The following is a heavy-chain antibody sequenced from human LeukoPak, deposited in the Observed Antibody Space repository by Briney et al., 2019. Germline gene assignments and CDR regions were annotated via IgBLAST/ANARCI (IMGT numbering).Heavy chain of an antibody. CDR2: ISSSSSTI. J-gene: IGHJ6*03. CDR1: GFTFSSYS. Sequence: PGGSLRLSCAASGFTFSSYSMNWVRQAPGKGLEWVSYISSSSSTIYYADSVKGRFTISRDNAKNSLYLQMNSLRAEDTAVYYCARVVRGVSYYMDVWGKGTTVTVSS. V-gene: IGHV3-48*01. CDR3: ARVVRGVSYYMDV. D-gene: IGHD3-10*01.